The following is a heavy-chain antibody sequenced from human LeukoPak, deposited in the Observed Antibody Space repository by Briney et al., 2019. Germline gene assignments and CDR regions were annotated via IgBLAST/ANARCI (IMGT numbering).Heavy chain of an antibody. CDR2: ISAYNGNT. Sequence: GASVKVSCKASGYTFTSYGISWVRQAPGQGLEWTGWISAYNGNTNYAQKLQGRVTMTTDTSTSTAYMELRSLRSDDTAVYYCARDRDFDFWSGYRGSWFDPWGQGTLVTVSS. D-gene: IGHD3-3*01. V-gene: IGHV1-18*01. CDR3: ARDRDFDFWSGYRGSWFDP. CDR1: GYTFTSYG. J-gene: IGHJ5*02.